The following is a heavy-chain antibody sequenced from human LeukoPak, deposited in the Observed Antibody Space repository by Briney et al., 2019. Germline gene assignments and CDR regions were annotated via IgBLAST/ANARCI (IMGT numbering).Heavy chain of an antibody. J-gene: IGHJ6*03. CDR3: TRAQYSSSWHGYYYYMDV. CDR1: GFTFGDYA. V-gene: IGHV3-49*03. D-gene: IGHD6-13*01. Sequence: GGSLRLSCTASGFTFGDYAMSWFRQAPGKGLEWVGFIRSKAYGGTTEYAASVKGRFTISRDDSKSIAYLQMNSLKTEDTAVYYCTRAQYSSSWHGYYYYMDVWGKGTTVTVSS. CDR2: IRSKAYGGTT.